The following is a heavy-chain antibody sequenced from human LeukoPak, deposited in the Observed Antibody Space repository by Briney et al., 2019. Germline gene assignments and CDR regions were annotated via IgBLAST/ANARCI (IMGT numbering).Heavy chain of an antibody. V-gene: IGHV3-48*04. CDR2: ISSSGSTI. CDR1: GFTFSSYS. J-gene: IGHJ4*02. D-gene: IGHD4-17*01. CDR3: ARVSGLRLIDY. Sequence: GGSLRLSCAASGFTFSSYSMNWVRQAPGKGLEWVSYISSSGSTIYYADSVKGRFTISRDNAKNSLYLQMNSLRAEDTAVYYCARVSGLRLIDYWGQGTLVTVSS.